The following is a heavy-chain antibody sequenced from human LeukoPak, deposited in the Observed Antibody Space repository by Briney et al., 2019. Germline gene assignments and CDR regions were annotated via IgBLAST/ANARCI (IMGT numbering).Heavy chain of an antibody. CDR3: ARGDYYYGYMDV. V-gene: IGHV3-48*04. CDR1: GFTFSSFR. Sequence: PGGSLRLSCAASGFTFSSFRMNWVRQAPGKGLEWVSYISSSGSTIYYADSVKGRFTISRDNAKNSLYLQMNSLRAEDTAVYYCARGDYYYGYMDVWGKGPTVTFSS. CDR2: ISSSGSTI. J-gene: IGHJ6*03.